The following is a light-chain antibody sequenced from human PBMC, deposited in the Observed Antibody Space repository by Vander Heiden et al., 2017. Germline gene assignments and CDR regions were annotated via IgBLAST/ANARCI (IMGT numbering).Light chain of an antibody. Sequence: QALVTQEPSLTVSPGGTVTLTCDSSTGAVTSGHYPYWFQQRPGQAPRTLIYDATNRHSWTPARFSGSLLGGKAALTLSGAQPEDEAEYYCLLSYGGARVFGGGTKLTVL. CDR2: DAT. J-gene: IGLJ3*02. V-gene: IGLV7-46*01. CDR3: LLSYGGARV. CDR1: TGAVTSGHY.